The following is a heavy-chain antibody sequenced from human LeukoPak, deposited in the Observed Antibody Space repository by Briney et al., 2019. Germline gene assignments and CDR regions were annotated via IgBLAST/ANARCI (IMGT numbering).Heavy chain of an antibody. Sequence: SVKVSCKASGGTFSSYTISWVRQAPGQGLEWMGSIIPILGIANYAQKFQGRVTITADKSTSTAYMELSSLRSEDTAVYYCARTYYYGSGSQNWFDPWGQGTLVTVSS. CDR1: GGTFSSYT. CDR3: ARTYYYGSGSQNWFDP. CDR2: IIPILGIA. D-gene: IGHD3-10*01. V-gene: IGHV1-69*02. J-gene: IGHJ5*02.